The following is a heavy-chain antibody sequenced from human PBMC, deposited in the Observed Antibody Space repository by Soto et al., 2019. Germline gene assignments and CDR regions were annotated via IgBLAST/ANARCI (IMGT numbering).Heavy chain of an antibody. V-gene: IGHV1-46*01. CDR3: ARPTYYYDSSGPRAC. J-gene: IGHJ4*02. Sequence: ASVKVSCKASGYTFTSYYMHWVRQAPGQGLEWIGIINPSTGHTWSAQKFQGKVTVTRDTSTSTVYMDLTSLRAEETAVYYCARPTYYYDSSGPRACWGQGSL. CDR2: INPSTGHT. CDR1: GYTFTSYY. D-gene: IGHD3-22*01.